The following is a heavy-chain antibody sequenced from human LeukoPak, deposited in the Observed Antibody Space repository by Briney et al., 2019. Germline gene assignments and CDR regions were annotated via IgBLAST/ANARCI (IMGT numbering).Heavy chain of an antibody. CDR3: ARRRESSYGY. CDR2: IYYSGTT. D-gene: IGHD5-18*01. V-gene: IGHV4-30-4*08. Sequence: SWIRQPPGKGLEWIGYIYYSGTTYYNPSLKSRVTISVDTSKNQFSLKLTSVTAADTAVYYCARRRESSYGYWGQGTLVTVSA. J-gene: IGHJ4*02.